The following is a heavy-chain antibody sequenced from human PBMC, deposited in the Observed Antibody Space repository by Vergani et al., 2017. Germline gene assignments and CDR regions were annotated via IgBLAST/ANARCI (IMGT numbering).Heavy chain of an antibody. Sequence: QVQLQESGPGLVKPSETLSLTCAVPGYSISSGYYWGWIRQPPGKGLEWIGSIYHSGSTYYNPSLKSRVTISVDTSKNQFSLKLSSVTAADTAVYYCASDTHSGQRADRWGQGTRVTVSS. V-gene: IGHV4-38-2*01. CDR3: ASDTHSGQRADR. J-gene: IGHJ5*02. CDR1: GYSISSGYY. D-gene: IGHD6-19*01. CDR2: IYHSGST.